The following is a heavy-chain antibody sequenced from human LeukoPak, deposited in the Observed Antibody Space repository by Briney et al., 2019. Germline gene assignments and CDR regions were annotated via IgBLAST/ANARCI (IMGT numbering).Heavy chain of an antibody. D-gene: IGHD3-16*01. CDR2: IYYSGST. CDR3: ARDTSGGVAGYWDY. Sequence: SETLSLTCTVSGGSISSYYWGWIRQPPGKGLEWIGSIYYSGSTYYNPSLKSRVTISVDTSKNQVSLKLRSVTAADTAVYYCARDTSGGVAGYWDYWGQGTLVTVSS. V-gene: IGHV4-39*07. J-gene: IGHJ4*02. CDR1: GGSISSYY.